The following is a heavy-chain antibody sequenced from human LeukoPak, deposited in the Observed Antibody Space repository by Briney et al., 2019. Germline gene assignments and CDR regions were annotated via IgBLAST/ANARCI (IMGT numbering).Heavy chain of an antibody. Sequence: ASVTVSCKVSGYTLTELSMHWVRQAPGKGLEGMGGFDPEDGETIYAQKFQGRVTMTEDTSTDTAYMELSSLRSEDTAVYYCATGTNYYDSSGYYYWGQGTLVTVSS. CDR3: ATGTNYYDSSGYYY. J-gene: IGHJ4*02. CDR1: GYTLTELS. V-gene: IGHV1-24*01. CDR2: FDPEDGET. D-gene: IGHD3-22*01.